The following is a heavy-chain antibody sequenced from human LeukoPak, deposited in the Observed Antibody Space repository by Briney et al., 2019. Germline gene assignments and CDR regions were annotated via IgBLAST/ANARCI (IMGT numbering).Heavy chain of an antibody. CDR2: INPNSGGT. J-gene: IGHJ4*02. Sequence: ASVKVSCKASGYTFTCYYMHWVRQAPGQGLEWMGWINPNSGGTNYAQKFQGRVTMTRDTSISTAYMELSRLRSDDTAVYYCARDLAYSSSVGLGTGDYWGQGTLVTVSS. CDR1: GYTFTCYY. V-gene: IGHV1-2*02. D-gene: IGHD6-6*01. CDR3: ARDLAYSSSVGLGTGDY.